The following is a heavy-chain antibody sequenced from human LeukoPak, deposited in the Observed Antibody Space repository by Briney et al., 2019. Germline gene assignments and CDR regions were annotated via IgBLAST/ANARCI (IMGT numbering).Heavy chain of an antibody. Sequence: GESLKISCKGSGYSFTSYWIGWVRQMPGKGLKWMGIIYPGDSDTRYSPSFQGQVTISADKSISTAYLQWSSLKASDTAMYYCARPSREAAAGTGGYYYYMDVWGKGTTVTVSS. V-gene: IGHV5-51*01. CDR3: ARPSREAAAGTGGYYYYMDV. J-gene: IGHJ6*03. CDR1: GYSFTSYW. CDR2: IYPGDSDT. D-gene: IGHD6-13*01.